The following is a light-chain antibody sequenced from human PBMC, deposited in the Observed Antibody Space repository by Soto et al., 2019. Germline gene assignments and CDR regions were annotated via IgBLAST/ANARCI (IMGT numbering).Light chain of an antibody. V-gene: IGKV1-39*01. CDR2: DAA. CDR1: QSISSY. CDR3: QQRYSTLFT. J-gene: IGKJ3*01. Sequence: DILMTQSPSSLSASVGDRVTITCRSSQSISSYLNWYQQKPGQDPKLLIYDAASLQGGVPPRFIGGRSWTEFTLPISSMQHEDFATYYCQQRYSTLFTFGPGTKVDIK.